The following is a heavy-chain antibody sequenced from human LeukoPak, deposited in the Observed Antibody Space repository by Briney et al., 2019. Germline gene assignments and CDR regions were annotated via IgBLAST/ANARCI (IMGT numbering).Heavy chain of an antibody. D-gene: IGHD1-1*01. CDR1: GFTFSSYA. Sequence: GRSLRLSCAASGFTFSSYAMHWVRQAPGKGLEWVAVISYDGSNKYYADSVKGRFTISRDNSKNTLYLQMNSLRAEDTAVYYCARVMKQERKSGVDYRGQGTLVTVSS. CDR3: ARVMKQERKSGVDY. CDR2: ISYDGSNK. J-gene: IGHJ4*02. V-gene: IGHV3-30-3*01.